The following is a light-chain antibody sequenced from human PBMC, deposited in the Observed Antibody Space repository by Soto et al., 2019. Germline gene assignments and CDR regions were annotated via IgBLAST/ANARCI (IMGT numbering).Light chain of an antibody. CDR1: QSVSSSY. V-gene: IGKV3-20*01. CDR3: QHYGSYPPSWT. Sequence: ESVLTQSPGTLSLSPGERATLSCRASQSVSSSYLAWYQQKPGQAPRLLIYGASSRATGIPDRFSGSGSGKDFTLTISRLEPEDFAVYYCQHYGSYPPSWTFGQGTKVEIK. J-gene: IGKJ1*01. CDR2: GAS.